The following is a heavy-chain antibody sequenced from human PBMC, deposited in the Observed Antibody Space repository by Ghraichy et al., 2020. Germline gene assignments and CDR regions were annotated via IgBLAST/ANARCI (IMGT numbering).Heavy chain of an antibody. D-gene: IGHD5-18*01. CDR1: GGSFSGYY. J-gene: IGHJ6*02. CDR2: INHSGST. Sequence: SQTLSLTCAVYGGSFSGYYWSWIRQPPGKGLEWIGEINHSGSTNYNPSLKSRVTISVDTSKNQFSLKLSSVTAADTAVYYCARGEMERAAMGLTRVYYYYGMDVWGQGTTVTVSS. V-gene: IGHV4-34*01. CDR3: ARGEMERAAMGLTRVYYYYGMDV.